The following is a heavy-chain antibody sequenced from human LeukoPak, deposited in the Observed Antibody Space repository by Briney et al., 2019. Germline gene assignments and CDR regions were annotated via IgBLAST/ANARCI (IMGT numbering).Heavy chain of an antibody. CDR3: VRDVGNFGSGSAYFDS. J-gene: IGHJ4*02. Sequence: GGSLRLSCAASGFTLTSSWIHWVRQAPGKGLVWVSRINSDGSNITYADFVKGRFTISRDNAKNTLFLQMNSLRVEDTAVYYCVRDVGNFGSGSAYFDSWGQGTLVTVSS. D-gene: IGHD3-10*01. V-gene: IGHV3-74*03. CDR1: GFTLTSSW. CDR2: INSDGSNI.